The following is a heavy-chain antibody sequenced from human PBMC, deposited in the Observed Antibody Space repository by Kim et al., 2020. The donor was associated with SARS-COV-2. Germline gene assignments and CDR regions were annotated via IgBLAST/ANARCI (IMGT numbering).Heavy chain of an antibody. CDR3: SRGSTVPNRGYCYWGMGV. CDR2: IYYTGRT. Sequence: SETLSLTCTVSGGSISTYYWTWIRQPPGKGLEWIGYIYYTGRTDYNPSLGSRVPIDVDTSKNQFSLTLNSVNAADTAVYYCSRGSTVPNRGYCYWGMGVWGEG. CDR1: GGSISTYY. J-gene: IGHJ6*01. D-gene: IGHD4-17*01. V-gene: IGHV4-59*01.